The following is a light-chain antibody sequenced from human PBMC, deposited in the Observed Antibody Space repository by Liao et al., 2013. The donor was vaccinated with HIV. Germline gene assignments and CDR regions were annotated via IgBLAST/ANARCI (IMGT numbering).Light chain of an antibody. CDR1: KLGDKY. CDR2: QDS. V-gene: IGLV3-1*01. Sequence: SYELTQPPSVSVSPGQTAIITCSGDKLGDKYAFWYQQKPGQSPVLVMYQDSKRPSGIPERFSGSNSGNTATLTILRVEAGDEADYYCQVSYSSSDNWVFGGGTKLTVL. J-gene: IGLJ3*02. CDR3: QVSYSSSDNWV.